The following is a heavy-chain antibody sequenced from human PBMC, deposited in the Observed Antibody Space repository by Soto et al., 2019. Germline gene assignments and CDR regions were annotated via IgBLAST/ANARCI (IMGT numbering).Heavy chain of an antibody. J-gene: IGHJ4*02. V-gene: IGHV5-51*01. Sequence: ASLKISCQASGYPFTSYWIGWVRQMPGKGLEWMGIIYPGDSDTRYSPSFQGQVTMSADKSSRTAFLRWNSLKASDTAIYFWVRSANSAWYIFDAWGQGSLVTVNS. CDR1: GYPFTSYW. CDR3: VRSANSAWYIFDA. D-gene: IGHD6-19*01. CDR2: IYPGDSDT.